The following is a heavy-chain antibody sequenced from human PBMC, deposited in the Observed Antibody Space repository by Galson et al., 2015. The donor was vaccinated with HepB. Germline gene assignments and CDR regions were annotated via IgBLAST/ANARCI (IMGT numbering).Heavy chain of an antibody. J-gene: IGHJ5*02. CDR2: IYYSGST. V-gene: IGHV4-59*01. D-gene: IGHD3-10*01. CDR3: ARDLGFREFGPSPNWFDP. Sequence: ETLSLTCTVSGGSISSYYWSWIRQPPGKGLEWIGYIYYSGSTNYNPSLKSRVTISVDTSKNQFSLKLSSVTAADTAVYYCARDLGFREFGPSPNWFDPWGQGTLVTVSS. CDR1: GGSISSYY.